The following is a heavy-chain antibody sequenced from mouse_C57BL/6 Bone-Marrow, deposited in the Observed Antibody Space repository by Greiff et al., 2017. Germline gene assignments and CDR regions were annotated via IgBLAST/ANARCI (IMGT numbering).Heavy chain of an antibody. D-gene: IGHD4-1*01. J-gene: IGHJ3*01. Sequence: EVQLMESGGGLVQPGASLRLSCAASGFTFTDYYMSWVRQPPGKAPAWLALIRNKANGYTPEYTASVKGRFTISRDNSPNILYLQMSTLRAEDSAAYYCVKGEQTGTLLAYWGQGTLVTVSA. CDR2: IRNKANGYTP. CDR1: GFTFTDYY. V-gene: IGHV7-4*01. CDR3: VKGEQTGTLLAY.